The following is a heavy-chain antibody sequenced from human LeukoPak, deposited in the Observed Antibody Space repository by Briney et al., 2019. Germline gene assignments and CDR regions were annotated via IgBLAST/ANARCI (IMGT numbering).Heavy chain of an antibody. CDR1: GFTFSSFW. D-gene: IGHD1-26*01. J-gene: IGHJ4*02. CDR3: ARDNVGAIPFDY. V-gene: IGHV3-7*05. CDR2: INLDGAEK. Sequence: GGSLRLSCAASGFTFSSFWMSSVRQAPGKGLEWVATINLDGAEKHYVDSVKGRFTISRDNARKSMYLQMNSLRAEDTAVYYCARDNVGAIPFDYWGQATLV.